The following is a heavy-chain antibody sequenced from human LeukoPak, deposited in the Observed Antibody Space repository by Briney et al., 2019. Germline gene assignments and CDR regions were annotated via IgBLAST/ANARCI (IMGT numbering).Heavy chain of an antibody. J-gene: IGHJ4*02. V-gene: IGHV1-69*06. CDR2: IIPIFGTA. CDR1: GGTFSSYA. D-gene: IGHD3-10*01. CDR3: ARADSLTMVRGYYFDY. Sequence: SVKVSCKASGGTFSSYAISWVRQAPGQGLEWMGGIIPIFGTANYAQKFQGRVTITADKSTSTAYMELSSLRSEDTAVYYCARADSLTMVRGYYFDYWGQGTLVTVSS.